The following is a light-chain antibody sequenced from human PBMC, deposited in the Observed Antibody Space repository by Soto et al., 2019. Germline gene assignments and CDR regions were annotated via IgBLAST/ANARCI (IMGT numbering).Light chain of an antibody. CDR3: QQYDKYWT. V-gene: IGKV1-5*01. J-gene: IGKJ1*01. CDR1: QNINSW. Sequence: DIQMTQSPSTLSASVGDRVTITCRASQNINSWLAWYQQKPGKAPNLLIYDASTLESGVPSRFSGSESGTEFTLTITSLQADDFATYYCQQYDKYWTFGQGTKVDIK. CDR2: DAS.